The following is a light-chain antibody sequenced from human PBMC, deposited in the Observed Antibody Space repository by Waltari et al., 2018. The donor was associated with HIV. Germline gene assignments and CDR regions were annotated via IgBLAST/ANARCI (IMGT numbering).Light chain of an antibody. CDR1: QSVSSY. V-gene: IGKV3-11*01. CDR2: DAS. Sequence: EIVLTQSPATLSLSPGERATLSCRASQSVSSYLAWYQQKPGQAPRLLIHDASNRATGIPARFSGRGSGTDFTLTISSLEPEDFAVYYCQQRSNWPLTFGGGTKVEIK. CDR3: QQRSNWPLT. J-gene: IGKJ4*01.